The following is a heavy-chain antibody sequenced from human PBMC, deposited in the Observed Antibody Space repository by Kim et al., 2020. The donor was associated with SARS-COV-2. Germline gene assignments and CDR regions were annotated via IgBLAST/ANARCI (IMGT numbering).Heavy chain of an antibody. D-gene: IGHD2-2*01. J-gene: IGHJ6*01. CDR3: ATGYCSSTSCHQEEYYY. Sequence: GGSLRLSCAASGFTFSSYAMHWVRQAPGKGLEWVAVISYDGSNKYYADSVKGRFTISRDNSKNTLYLQMNSLRAEDTAVYYCATGYCSSTSCHQEEYYY. V-gene: IGHV3-30-3*01. CDR1: GFTFSSYA. CDR2: ISYDGSNK.